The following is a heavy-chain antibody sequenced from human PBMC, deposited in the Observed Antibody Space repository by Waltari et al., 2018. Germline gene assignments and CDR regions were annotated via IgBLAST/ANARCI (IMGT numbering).Heavy chain of an antibody. CDR3: AKYSGSYSFDY. V-gene: IGHV3-7*01. J-gene: IGHJ4*02. D-gene: IGHD6-6*01. CDR1: GISISTYW. CDR2: INPDGNEN. Sequence: EVQLVESGGGLVQPGGSLRLSCAASGISISTYWMSWVRQAPGKGLEWVANINPDGNENLYVDSVKGRFTISRDNAKNSLSLQMNNLRAEDTAIYYCAKYSGSYSFDYWGQGTLVTVSS.